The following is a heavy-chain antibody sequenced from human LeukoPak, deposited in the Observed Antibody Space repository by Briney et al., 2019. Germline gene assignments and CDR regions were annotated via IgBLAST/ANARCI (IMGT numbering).Heavy chain of an antibody. V-gene: IGHV1-69*04. J-gene: IGHJ5*02. CDR3: ARDRSRGSYNWFDP. CDR2: IIPILGIA. D-gene: IGHD3-10*01. CDR1: GGTFSSYT. Sequence: SVKVSCKASGGTFSSYTISWVRQAPGQGLEWMGRIIPILGIANYAQKFQGRVTITADKSTSTAHMELSSLRSEDTAVYYCARDRSRGSYNWFDPWGQGTLVTVSS.